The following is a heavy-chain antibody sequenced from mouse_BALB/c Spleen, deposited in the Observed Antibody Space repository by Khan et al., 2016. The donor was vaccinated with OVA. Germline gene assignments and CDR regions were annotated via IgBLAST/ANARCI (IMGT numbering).Heavy chain of an antibody. D-gene: IGHD1-1*01. V-gene: IGHV3-2*02. CDR1: GYSITSNYA. CDR3: ARGNYYGYALDY. Sequence: EVQLQESGPGLVKPSQSLSLTCTVNGYSITSNYAWNWIRQFPGNKLEWMGYISYSGSTNYNPSLKSRLSITRDTSKNQFFLLLHSVTTEDSATYYCARGNYYGYALDYWGQGTSVTVSP. J-gene: IGHJ4*01. CDR2: ISYSGST.